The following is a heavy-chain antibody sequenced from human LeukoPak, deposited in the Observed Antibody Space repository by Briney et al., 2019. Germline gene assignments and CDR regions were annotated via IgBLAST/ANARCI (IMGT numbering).Heavy chain of an antibody. CDR1: GFTFSTFA. Sequence: GGSLRLSCAASGFTFSTFAMSWGRQAPGKGLEWVSTITRSGAAKYYADSVKGRFTISRDNSKNTLYLQMDSLSAEDTALYYCAKDHPSCGGRDCLLFDNWGQGTLVTVSS. CDR3: AKDHPSCGGRDCLLFDN. J-gene: IGHJ4*02. V-gene: IGHV3-23*01. CDR2: ITRSGAAK. D-gene: IGHD2-21*01.